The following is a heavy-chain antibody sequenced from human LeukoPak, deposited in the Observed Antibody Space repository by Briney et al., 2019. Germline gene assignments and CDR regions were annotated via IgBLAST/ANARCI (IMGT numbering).Heavy chain of an antibody. V-gene: IGHV4-4*09. Sequence: SETLSLTCTVSGGSISSYCWSWIRQPPGKGLEWIGYIYTSGSTNYNPCLKSRVTISVDTSKNQFSLKLSSVTAADTAVYYCARQTSSGWFDYWGQGTLVTVSS. CDR3: ARQTSSGWFDY. D-gene: IGHD6-19*01. CDR2: IYTSGST. CDR1: GGSISSYC. J-gene: IGHJ4*02.